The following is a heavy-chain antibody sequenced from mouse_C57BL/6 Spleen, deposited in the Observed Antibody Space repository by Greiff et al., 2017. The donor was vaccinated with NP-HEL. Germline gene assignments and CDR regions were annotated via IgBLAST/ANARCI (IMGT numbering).Heavy chain of an antibody. J-gene: IGHJ3*01. CDR1: GYTFTDYN. D-gene: IGHD2-3*01. CDR3: ARSSFDGSFAY. Sequence: EVQLQQSGPELVKPGASVKIPCKASGYTFTDYNMDWVKQSHGKSLEWIGDINPNNGGPIYNQKFKGKATLTVDKSSSTAYMELRSLTSEDTAVYYCARSSFDGSFAYWGQGTLVTVSA. CDR2: INPNNGGP. V-gene: IGHV1-18*01.